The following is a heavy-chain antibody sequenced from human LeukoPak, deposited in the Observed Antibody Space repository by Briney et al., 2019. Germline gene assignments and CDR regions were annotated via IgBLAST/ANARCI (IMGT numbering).Heavy chain of an antibody. J-gene: IGHJ5*02. D-gene: IGHD2-8*02. CDR2: ISAYNGNT. CDR1: GYTFTSYG. CDR3: ARDASRFYCTGGVCYVIRFDP. Sequence: ASVKVSCKASGYTFTSYGISWVRQAPGQGLEWMGWISAYNGNTNYAQKLQGRVTMTTDTSTSTAYMELRSLRSDDTAVYYCARDASRFYCTGGVCYVIRFDPWGQGTLVTVSS. V-gene: IGHV1-18*01.